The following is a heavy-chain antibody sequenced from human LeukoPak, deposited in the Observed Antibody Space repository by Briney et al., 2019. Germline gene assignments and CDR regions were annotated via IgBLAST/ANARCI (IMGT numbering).Heavy chain of an antibody. Sequence: GGSLRLSCAASGFTFSSYAMHWVRQAPGKGLEWVAVISYDGSNKYYADSVKGRFTISRDNSKNTLYLQMNSLRAEDTAVYYCARDGNPGIAVAGSWYANYYYYYYMDVWGKGTTVTVSS. J-gene: IGHJ6*03. CDR1: GFTFSSYA. CDR3: ARDGNPGIAVAGSWYANYYYYYYMDV. D-gene: IGHD6-19*01. CDR2: ISYDGSNK. V-gene: IGHV3-30*04.